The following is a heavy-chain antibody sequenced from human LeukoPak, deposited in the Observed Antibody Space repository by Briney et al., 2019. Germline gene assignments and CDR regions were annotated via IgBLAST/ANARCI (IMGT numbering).Heavy chain of an antibody. V-gene: IGHV1-2*02. J-gene: IGHJ6*03. Sequence: ASVKVSCKASEYTFTGYYMHWVRQAPGQGLEWMGWINPNSGGTNYAQKFQGRVTMTRDTSISTAYMELSRLRSDDTAVYYCAINRYYDSSGYYFDYYYMDVWGKGTTVTVSS. CDR3: AINRYYDSSGYYFDYYYMDV. CDR2: INPNSGGT. D-gene: IGHD3-22*01. CDR1: EYTFTGYY.